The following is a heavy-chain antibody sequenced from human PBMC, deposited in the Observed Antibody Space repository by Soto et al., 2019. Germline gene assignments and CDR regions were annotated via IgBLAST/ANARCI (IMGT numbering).Heavy chain of an antibody. CDR2: ISGSGGST. Sequence: GGALRLSCAASGFTFSSYAMSWVRQAPGKGLEWVSAISGSGGSTYYADSVKGRFTISRDNSKNTLYLQMNSLRAEDTAVYYCAKDGSAQQWLVEEGPYYFAYWGQGTLVTVSS. J-gene: IGHJ4*02. CDR1: GFTFSSYA. V-gene: IGHV3-23*01. CDR3: AKDGSAQQWLVEEGPYYFAY. D-gene: IGHD6-19*01.